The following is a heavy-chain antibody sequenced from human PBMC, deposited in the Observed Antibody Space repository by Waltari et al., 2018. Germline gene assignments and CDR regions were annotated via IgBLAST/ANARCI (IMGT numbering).Heavy chain of an antibody. J-gene: IGHJ4*02. CDR2: ISWDGGST. CDR1: GFTLDDYT. V-gene: IGHV3-43*01. CDR3: AKSHCSSTSCYLLDY. Sequence: EVQLVESGGVVVQPGGSLRLSCAASGFTLDDYTMHWVRHAPGKGLEWVSLISWDGGSTYYADSVKGRFTISRDNSKNSLYLQMNSLRTEDTALYYCAKSHCSSTSCYLLDYWGQGTLVTVSS. D-gene: IGHD2-2*01.